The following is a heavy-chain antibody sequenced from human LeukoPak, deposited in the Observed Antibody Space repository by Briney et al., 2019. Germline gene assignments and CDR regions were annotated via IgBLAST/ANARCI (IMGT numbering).Heavy chain of an antibody. CDR1: GYTFNDYF. CDR2: INHTSGGT. V-gene: IGHV1-2*01. D-gene: IGHD3-16*01. J-gene: IGHJ5*02. Sequence: ASVTVSCKASGYTFNDYFLHWVGQAPGPGLEWMGWINHTSGGTNYAQKLQGRVNSTRQTSITTANLTLSRPVTHDSAGPYCARGYEYGWFDPWGQGTLVTVSS. CDR3: ARGYEYGWFDP.